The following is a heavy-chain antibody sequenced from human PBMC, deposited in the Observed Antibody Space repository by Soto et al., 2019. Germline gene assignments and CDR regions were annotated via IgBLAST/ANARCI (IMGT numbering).Heavy chain of an antibody. D-gene: IGHD3-3*01. CDR1: GGSISSGGYY. CDR3: ASAPATIFGVVTNYGMDV. CDR2: IYYSGST. Sequence: SETLSLTCTVSGGSISSGGYYWGWIRQHPGKGLEWIGYIYYSGSTYYNPSLKSRVTISVDTSKNQFSLKLSSVTAADTAVYYCASAPATIFGVVTNYGMDVWGQGTTVTVSS. J-gene: IGHJ6*02. V-gene: IGHV4-31*03.